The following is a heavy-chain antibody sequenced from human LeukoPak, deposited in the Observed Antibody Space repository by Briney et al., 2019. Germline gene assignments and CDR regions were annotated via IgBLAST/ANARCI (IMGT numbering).Heavy chain of an antibody. D-gene: IGHD3-10*01. CDR3: AREIYGEDFFDY. Sequence: GGPLRLSCAASGFTFSNYWMSWVRQAPGKGLEWVANIKQDESKKYYVDSVKGRFTISRDNAKNSLYLQMNSLRAEDTAVYYCAREIYGEDFFDYWGQGTLVTVSS. V-gene: IGHV3-7*01. CDR2: IKQDESKK. J-gene: IGHJ4*02. CDR1: GFTFSNYW.